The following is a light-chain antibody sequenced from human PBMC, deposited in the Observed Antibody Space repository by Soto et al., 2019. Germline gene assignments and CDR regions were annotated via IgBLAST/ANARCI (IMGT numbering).Light chain of an antibody. CDR3: QQYDKWPLT. CDR2: GAS. CDR1: QSVSNK. V-gene: IGKV3-15*01. Sequence: EIVMTQSPATLSVSPGERATLSCRASQSVSNKLAWYQQKVGQAPRLLIYGASTRAAGIPARFSGSGSGTEFTLTISSLQSEDFEVYYCQQYDKWPLTFGGGATVEIK. J-gene: IGKJ4*01.